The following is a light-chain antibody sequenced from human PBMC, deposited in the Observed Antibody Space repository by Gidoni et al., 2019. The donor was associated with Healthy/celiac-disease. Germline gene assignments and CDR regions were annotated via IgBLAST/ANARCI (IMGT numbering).Light chain of an antibody. CDR1: QLGDKY. J-gene: IGLJ3*02. CDR3: QAWDSSTAWV. V-gene: IGLV3-1*01. CDR2: QDS. Sequence: YELTQPPSVSMSPGQTASITCSGDQLGDKYACWYQQKPGQSPVLVIYQDSKRPSGIPERFSGSNSGNTATLTISGTQAMDEADYYCQAWDSSTAWVFGGGTKLTVL.